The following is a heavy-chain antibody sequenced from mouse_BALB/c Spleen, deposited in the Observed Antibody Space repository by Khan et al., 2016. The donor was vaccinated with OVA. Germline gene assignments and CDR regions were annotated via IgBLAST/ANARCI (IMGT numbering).Heavy chain of an antibody. CDR1: GYSITSDYA. J-gene: IGHJ2*02. Sequence: EVELVESGPGLVKPSQSLSLTCTVTGYSITSDYAWNWIRQFPGNKLEWMGFISYSGNTKYNPSLKSRISITRDTSKNQFFLQLNSVTTEDTATYDCERVYGGYFDYWGQGTSLTVSS. V-gene: IGHV3-2*02. CDR2: ISYSGNT. D-gene: IGHD1-1*01. CDR3: ERVYGGYFDY.